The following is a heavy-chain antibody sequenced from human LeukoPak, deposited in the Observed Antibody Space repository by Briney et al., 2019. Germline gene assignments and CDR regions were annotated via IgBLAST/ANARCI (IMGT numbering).Heavy chain of an antibody. D-gene: IGHD3-9*01. CDR2: MNPNSGNT. V-gene: IGHV1-8*03. CDR3: ASRPTYFGWRPSESPSYFDF. CDR1: GYTFTSYD. J-gene: IGHJ4*02. Sequence: ASVKVSCKASGYTFTSYDINWVRQATGQGLEWMGWMNPNSGNTGYAQKFQGRVTITRNTSISTAYMELSSLRSEDTAVYYCASRPTYFGWRPSESPSYFDFWGQGTLVTVSS.